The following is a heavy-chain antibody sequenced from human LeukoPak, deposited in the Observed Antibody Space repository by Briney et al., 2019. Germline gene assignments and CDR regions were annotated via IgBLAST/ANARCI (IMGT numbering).Heavy chain of an antibody. J-gene: IGHJ4*02. CDR3: ARVLYSSLIDS. D-gene: IGHD4-11*01. Sequence: GGSLRLSCAASGFTFSDYYMSWIRQAPGKGLEWVSYISSSGSTIYYADSVKGRFTTSRDNAKNSLYLQMNSLRAEDTAVYYCARVLYSSLIDSWGQGTLVTVSS. V-gene: IGHV3-11*01. CDR2: ISSSGSTI. CDR1: GFTFSDYY.